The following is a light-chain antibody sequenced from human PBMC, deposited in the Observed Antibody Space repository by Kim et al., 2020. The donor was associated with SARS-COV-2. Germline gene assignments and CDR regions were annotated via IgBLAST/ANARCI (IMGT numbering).Light chain of an antibody. Sequence: SYELTQPPSVSVAPGKPARITCGGNNIGSKSVHWYQQKPGQAPVLVIYYDSDRPSGIPERFSGSNSGNTATLTISRVEAGDEADYYCQVWDSSSDLVVFGGGTKLTVL. J-gene: IGLJ2*01. CDR1: NIGSKS. CDR3: QVWDSSSDLVV. CDR2: YDS. V-gene: IGLV3-21*04.